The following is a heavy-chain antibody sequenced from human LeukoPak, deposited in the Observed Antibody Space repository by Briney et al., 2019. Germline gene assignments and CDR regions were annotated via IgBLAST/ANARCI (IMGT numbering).Heavy chain of an antibody. V-gene: IGHV3-23*01. CDR3: AKTNGYYDY. CDR2: ISGNGDNT. J-gene: IGHJ4*02. D-gene: IGHD3-22*01. Sequence: PGGSLRLSCAASGFIFSNYGMSWVRQAPGKGLEWVSGISGNGDNTYYADSVKGRSTISRDNSKNTLYLQMDSLRAEDTAVCHCAKTNGYYDYWGRGTLVTVSS. CDR1: GFIFSNYG.